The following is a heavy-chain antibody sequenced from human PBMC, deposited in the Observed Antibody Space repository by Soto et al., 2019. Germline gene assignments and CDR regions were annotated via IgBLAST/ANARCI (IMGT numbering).Heavy chain of an antibody. CDR2: IRSKASSYAT. CDR3: TRRRCTNGVCYTDY. D-gene: IGHD2-8*01. CDR1: GFTFSGSA. J-gene: IGHJ4*02. Sequence: EVQLVESGGGLVQPGGSLKLSCAASGFTFSGSAMHWVRQASGKGLEWVGRIRSKASSYATAYAASVKGRFTISRDDSKNTAYLQMNSLKTEDTAVYYCTRRRCTNGVCYTDYWGQGTLVTVSS. V-gene: IGHV3-73*01.